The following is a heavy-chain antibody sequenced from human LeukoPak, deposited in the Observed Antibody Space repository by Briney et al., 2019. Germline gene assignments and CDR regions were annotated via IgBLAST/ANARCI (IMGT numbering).Heavy chain of an antibody. Sequence: GGSLRLSCAASGFTFSSYAMSWVRQAPGKGLEWVSAISGSGGSTYYADSVKGRFTLARDNSKHTLYLQMNSLRAEDTAVYYCAKGTVAGRLASLPDYWGQGTLFTVSS. J-gene: IGHJ4*02. CDR3: AKGTVAGRLASLPDY. CDR1: GFTFSSYA. V-gene: IGHV3-23*01. D-gene: IGHD6-19*01. CDR2: ISGSGGST.